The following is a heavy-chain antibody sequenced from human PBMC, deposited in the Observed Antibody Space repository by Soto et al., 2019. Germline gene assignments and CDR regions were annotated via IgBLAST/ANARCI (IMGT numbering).Heavy chain of an antibody. J-gene: IGHJ4*02. CDR2: IIPVVGTT. D-gene: IGHD1-26*01. CDR3: ATLEATALPIES. CDR1: GGSFSEVA. Sequence: QVQLVQSGAEVQKPGSSVTVSCKASGGSFSEVAISWVRQAPGQGLEWMGRIIPVVGTTDYTQKFQGRLTMLADESTNTAYMALSRLRSEDTAVYYCATLEATALPIESWGQGTLVTVSS. V-gene: IGHV1-69*01.